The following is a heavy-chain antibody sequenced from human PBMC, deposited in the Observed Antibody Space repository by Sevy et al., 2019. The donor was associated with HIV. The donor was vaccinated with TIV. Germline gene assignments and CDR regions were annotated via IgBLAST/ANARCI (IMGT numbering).Heavy chain of an antibody. CDR2: IYSSGST. D-gene: IGHD3-3*01. Sequence: SETLSLTCTVSGGSISSYYWSWIRQPAGKGLEWIGRIYSSGSTNYNPSLKSRVTMSVDTSKNQFSLKLSSVTAADTAVYCCARAPDFWSGYTLGYWGQGTLVTVSS. CDR3: ARAPDFWSGYTLGY. J-gene: IGHJ4*02. CDR1: GGSISSYY. V-gene: IGHV4-4*07.